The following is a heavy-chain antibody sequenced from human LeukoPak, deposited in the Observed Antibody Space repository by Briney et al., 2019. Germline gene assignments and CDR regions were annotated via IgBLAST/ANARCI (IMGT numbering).Heavy chain of an antibody. CDR2: ISYSGGT. CDR3: ARGIAAAGN. D-gene: IGHD6-13*01. J-gene: IGHJ4*02. Sequence: PSETLSLTCTVSGGSIISSNHYWGWTRQPPGKGLEWFGSISYSGGTAYNPSLRSRVTIPVDTSKNQFSLKLSSVTAADTAVYYCARGIAAAGNWGQGTLVTVSS. V-gene: IGHV4-39*01. CDR1: GGSIISSNHY.